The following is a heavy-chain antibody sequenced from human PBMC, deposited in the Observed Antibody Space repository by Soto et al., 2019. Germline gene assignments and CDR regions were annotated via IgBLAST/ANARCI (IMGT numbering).Heavy chain of an antibody. CDR3: AHESWYYDILTGPAFDY. CDR2: IYWDDDK. J-gene: IGHJ4*02. CDR1: GFSLSTSGVG. D-gene: IGHD3-9*01. Sequence: SGPTLVKPTQTLTLTCTFSGFSLSTSGVGVGWIRQPPGKALEWLALIYWDDDKRYSPSLKSRLTITKDTSKNQVVLTMTNMDPVDTATYYCAHESWYYDILTGPAFDYWGQGTLVTVSS. V-gene: IGHV2-5*02.